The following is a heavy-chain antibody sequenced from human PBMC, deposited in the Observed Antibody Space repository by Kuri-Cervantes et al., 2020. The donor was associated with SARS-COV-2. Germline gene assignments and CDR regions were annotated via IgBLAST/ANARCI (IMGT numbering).Heavy chain of an antibody. Sequence: SLKISCAASGFTVSSNYMTWVRQAPGKGLEWVSGISWNSGSIGYADSVKGRFTISRDNAKNSLYLQMNSLRAEDTALYYCAKDYGSDGMDVWGQGTTVTVSS. D-gene: IGHD3-10*01. CDR2: ISWNSGSI. CDR1: GFTVSSNY. CDR3: AKDYGSDGMDV. V-gene: IGHV3-9*01. J-gene: IGHJ6*02.